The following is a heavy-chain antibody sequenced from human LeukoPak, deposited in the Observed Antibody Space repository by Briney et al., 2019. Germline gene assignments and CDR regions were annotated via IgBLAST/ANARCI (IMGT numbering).Heavy chain of an antibody. CDR2: IYNSGST. Sequence: SETLSLTCTLSGGSISSGSYSWNWIRQHPGKGLEWIGYIYNSGSTSYNPSLKSRVTISVDTSKNQFSLKLSSVTAADTAVCFCARTKIAAAGPFDYWGRGTLVTVSS. D-gene: IGHD6-13*01. CDR1: GGSISSGSYS. V-gene: IGHV4-31*03. J-gene: IGHJ4*02. CDR3: ARTKIAAAGPFDY.